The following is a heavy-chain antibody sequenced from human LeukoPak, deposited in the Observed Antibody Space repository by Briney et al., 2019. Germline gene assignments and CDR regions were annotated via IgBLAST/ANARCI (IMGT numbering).Heavy chain of an antibody. CDR1: GFTFRTYD. J-gene: IGHJ4*02. CDR3: ARDYRSGAPDYLDS. CDR2: TSNDGNIK. Sequence: GGSLRLSCAASGFTFRTYDMHWVRQAPGKGLEWVAVTSNDGNIKIYTDSVKGRFTISRDNTKNTLYLEMNSLRVDDTAVYYCARDYRSGAPDYLDSWGQGTLVTVSS. D-gene: IGHD1-14*01. V-gene: IGHV3-30-3*01.